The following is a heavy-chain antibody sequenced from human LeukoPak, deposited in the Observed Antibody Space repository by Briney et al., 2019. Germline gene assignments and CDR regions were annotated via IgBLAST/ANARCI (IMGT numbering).Heavy chain of an antibody. V-gene: IGHV3-21*01. CDR3: ARFSSIAAAFDY. D-gene: IGHD6-13*01. CDR2: ITSGSSYI. J-gene: IGHJ4*02. Sequence: PGGSLRLSCAASGFTFSSYNMNWVRQASGKGLEWVSSITSGSSYIYYADSVKGRFTISRDNAKNSLYLQMNSLRAEDTAVYYCARFSSIAAAFDYWGQGTLVTVSS. CDR1: GFTFSSYN.